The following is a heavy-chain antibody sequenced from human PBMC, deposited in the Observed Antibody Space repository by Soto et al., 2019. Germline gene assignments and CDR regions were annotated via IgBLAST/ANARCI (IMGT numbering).Heavy chain of an antibody. CDR3: ATDRSRRIAAVFDY. CDR2: ISWNSDSI. V-gene: IGHV3-9*01. Sequence: EVQLVESGGGLVQPGRSLRLSCAASGFTFDDYAMHWVRQAPGKGLEWVSGISWNSDSIGYVDSVEGRFNISRDNSKNRRYLQIDIMRAKDTALYYCATDRSRRIAAVFDYWGQGSLDTVSS. D-gene: IGHD6-13*01. J-gene: IGHJ4*02. CDR1: GFTFDDYA.